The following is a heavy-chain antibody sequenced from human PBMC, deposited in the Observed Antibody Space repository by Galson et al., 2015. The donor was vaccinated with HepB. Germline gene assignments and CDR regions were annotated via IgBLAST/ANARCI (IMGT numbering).Heavy chain of an antibody. V-gene: IGHV3-13*01. J-gene: IGHJ2*01. D-gene: IGHD6-13*01. CDR3: VREGRSSSWNNWYFDL. Sequence: SLRLSCAASGFTFSRSDMHWVRQVTGNGLQWVSAIGTASDTYYADSVKGRFTISRENAQNSLYLEMNDLRAEDTAVYYCVREGRSSSWNNWYFDLWAAAPWSLSPQ. CDR1: GFTFSRSD. CDR2: IGTASDT.